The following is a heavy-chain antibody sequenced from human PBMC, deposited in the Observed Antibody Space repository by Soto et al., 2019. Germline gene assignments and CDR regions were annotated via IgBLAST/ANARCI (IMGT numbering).Heavy chain of an antibody. D-gene: IGHD1-26*01. CDR3: ASGRYGDY. CDR1: GYTFTSYG. Sequence: QVHLVQSGAEVKKPGASVKVSCKASGYTFTSYGITWVRQAPGQGLEGMGWISAHYGNTDYEQKMQGRVIVTRDTSTRSACMELRSLISDNTAVYYCASGRYGDYWGQGALVTVSS. V-gene: IGHV1-18*01. CDR2: ISAHYGNT. J-gene: IGHJ4*02.